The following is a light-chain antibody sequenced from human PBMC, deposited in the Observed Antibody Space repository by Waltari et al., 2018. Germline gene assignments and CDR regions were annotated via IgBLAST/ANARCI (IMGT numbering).Light chain of an antibody. CDR3: QAWDSSTYV. CDR2: QDS. V-gene: IGLV3-1*01. J-gene: IGLJ1*01. CDR1: KLGDKY. Sequence: SYELTQPPSVSVSPGQTASITCSGDKLGDKYACWYQQKPGQSPGLFIYQDSKRPSGIPERFSGSNSGNTATLTISGTQAMDEADYYCQAWDSSTYVFGTGTKVTVL.